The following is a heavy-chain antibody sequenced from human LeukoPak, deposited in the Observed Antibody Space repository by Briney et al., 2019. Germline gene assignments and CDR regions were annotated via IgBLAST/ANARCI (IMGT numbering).Heavy chain of an antibody. CDR1: GFTFRTYS. CDR2: ISTSSNYI. J-gene: IGHJ6*02. V-gene: IGHV3-21*01. Sequence: GGSLRLSCAASGFTFRTYSMNWVRQAPGKGLEWVSSISTSSNYIYYADSVKGRFTISRDNAKNSLYLQMNSLRAEDTAVYYCARHEPVITLSSYYYGMDVWGPGTTVTVSS. CDR3: ARHEPVITLSSYYYGMDV. D-gene: IGHD1-14*01.